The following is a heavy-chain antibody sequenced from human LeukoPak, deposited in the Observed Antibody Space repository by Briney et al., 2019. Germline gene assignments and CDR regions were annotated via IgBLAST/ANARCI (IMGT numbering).Heavy chain of an antibody. CDR1: GFIFSHHG. V-gene: IGHV3-33*01. D-gene: IGHD4-11*01. CDR3: ARDAQRGFDYSNSLKN. CDR2: IWSDCTKS. Sequence: PGGSLRLSCAASGFIFSHHGMHWVRQAPGKGLEWVAVIWSDCTKSFYADSVKGRFTISRDNSQNTVFLQKNSLRVNDTAIYYCARDAQRGFDYSNSLKNWGRGTLVTVSS. J-gene: IGHJ4*01.